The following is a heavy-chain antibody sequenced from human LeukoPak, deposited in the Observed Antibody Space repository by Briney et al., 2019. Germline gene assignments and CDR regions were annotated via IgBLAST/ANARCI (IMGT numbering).Heavy chain of an antibody. V-gene: IGHV4-59*01. CDR3: ARERLGAAHAFDI. D-gene: IGHD4-11*01. Sequence: SETLSLTCTVSGGSISSYYWSWIRQPSGKGLEWIGYIYYSGSTNYNPSLKSRVTISVDTSKNQFSLKLSSVTAADTAVYYCARERLGAAHAFDIWGQGTMVTVSS. CDR1: GGSISSYY. J-gene: IGHJ3*02. CDR2: IYYSGST.